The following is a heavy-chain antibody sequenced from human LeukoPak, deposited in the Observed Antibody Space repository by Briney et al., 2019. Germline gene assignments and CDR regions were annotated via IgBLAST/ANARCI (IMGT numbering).Heavy chain of an antibody. D-gene: IGHD6-13*01. CDR1: GGSFSGYC. V-gene: IGHV4-34*01. CDR2: INHSGST. J-gene: IGHJ6*02. CDR3: ARVIAAAGSGGVDYYYGMDV. Sequence: SETLSLTCAVYGGSFSGYCWSWIRQPPGKGLEWIGEINHSGSTNYNLSLKSRVTISVDTSKNQFSLKLSSVTAADTAVYYCARVIAAAGSGGVDYYYGMDVWGQGTTVTVSS.